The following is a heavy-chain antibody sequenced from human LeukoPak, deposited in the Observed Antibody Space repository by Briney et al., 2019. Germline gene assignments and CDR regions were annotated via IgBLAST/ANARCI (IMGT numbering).Heavy chain of an antibody. J-gene: IGHJ3*02. V-gene: IGHV4-39*01. CDR1: GFTFSSCW. CDR2: IYYSGST. CDR3: ARHWYSSSSRDAFDI. Sequence: PGGSLRLSCAASGFTFSSCWMSWVRQPPGKGLEWIGSIYYSGSTYYNPSLKSRVTISVDTSKNQFSLKLSSVTAADTAVYYCARHWYSSSSRDAFDIWGQGTMVTVSS. D-gene: IGHD6-6*01.